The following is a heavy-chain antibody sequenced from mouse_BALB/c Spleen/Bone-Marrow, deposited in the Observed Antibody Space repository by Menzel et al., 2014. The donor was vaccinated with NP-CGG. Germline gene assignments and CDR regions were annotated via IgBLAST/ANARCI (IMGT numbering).Heavy chain of an antibody. CDR3: ARNRRICYDYGGCAMDY. CDR2: IWSGGNT. Sequence: QVQLQQSGPGLVQPSQSLSITCTVSGFSLXTYGVHWVRQSPGKGLEWLGVIWSGGNTDYNAGFISRLSTSKDNSKSQVFFKKNKLRANDAAIYYCARNRRICYDYGGCAMDYRGQGTSVTVSS. J-gene: IGHJ4*01. CDR1: GFSLXTYG. D-gene: IGHD2-4*01. V-gene: IGHV2-2*02.